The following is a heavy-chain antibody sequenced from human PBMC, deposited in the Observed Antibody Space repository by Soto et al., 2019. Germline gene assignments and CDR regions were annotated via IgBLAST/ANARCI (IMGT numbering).Heavy chain of an antibody. CDR2: ISGSGGST. J-gene: IGHJ5*02. CDR3: AARVYGDYGLNWFDP. D-gene: IGHD4-17*01. V-gene: IGHV3-23*01. Sequence: EVQLLESGGGLVQPGGSLRLSCAASGFTFSSYAMSWVRQAPGKGLEWVSAISGSGGSTYYADSVNGRFTISRDNSKNTLYLQMNSLRAEDTAVYYCAARVYGDYGLNWFDPWGQGTLVTVSS. CDR1: GFTFSSYA.